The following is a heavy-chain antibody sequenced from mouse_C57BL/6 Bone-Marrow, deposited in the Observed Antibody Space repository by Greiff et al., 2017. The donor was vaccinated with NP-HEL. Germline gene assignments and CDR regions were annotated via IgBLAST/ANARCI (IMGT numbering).Heavy chain of an antibody. D-gene: IGHD2-5*01. J-gene: IGHJ1*03. CDR2: INPGSGGT. CDR1: GYAFTNYL. CDR3: ASYSNYWYFDV. Sequence: VMLVESGAELVRPGTSVKVSCKASGYAFTNYLIEWVKQRPGQGLEWIGVINPGSGGTNYNEKFKGKATLTADKSSSTAYMQLSSLTSEDSAVYFCASYSNYWYFDVWGTGTTVTVSS. V-gene: IGHV1-54*01.